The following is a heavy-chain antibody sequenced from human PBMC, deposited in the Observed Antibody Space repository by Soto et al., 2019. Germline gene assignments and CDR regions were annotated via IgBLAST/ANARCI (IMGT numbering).Heavy chain of an antibody. CDR2: IYPGDSDT. J-gene: IGHJ6*02. CDR1: GYSFTSYW. V-gene: IGHV5-51*01. Sequence: PGESLKISCKGSGYSFTSYWIGWVRQMPRKGLEWMGIIYPGDSDTRYSPSFQGQVTISADKSISTAYLQWSSLKASDTAMYYCARLFNPLGGSGGYYYYYGMDVWGQGTTVTVSS. CDR3: ARLFNPLGGSGGYYYYYGMDV. D-gene: IGHD3-16*01.